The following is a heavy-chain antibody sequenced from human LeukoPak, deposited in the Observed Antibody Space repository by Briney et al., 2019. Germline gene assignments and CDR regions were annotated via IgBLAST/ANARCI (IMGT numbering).Heavy chain of an antibody. J-gene: IGHJ4*02. CDR3: ARDHSFFQVDY. V-gene: IGHV4-34*01. D-gene: IGHD5/OR15-5a*01. Sequence: SETLSLTCAVYGGSFSGYYWSWIRQPPGKGLEWIGEINHSGSTNYNPSLKSRITISVDTSKNQFSLKLSSVTAADTAVYYCARDHSFFQVDYWGQGILVTVSS. CDR2: INHSGST. CDR1: GGSFSGYY.